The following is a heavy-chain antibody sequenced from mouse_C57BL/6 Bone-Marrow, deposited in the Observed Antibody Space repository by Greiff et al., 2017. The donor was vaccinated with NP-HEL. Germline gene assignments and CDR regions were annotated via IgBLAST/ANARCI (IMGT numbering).Heavy chain of an antibody. CDR1: GYTFPSYW. D-gene: IGHD1-1*02. CDR2: IDPKSGGT. V-gene: IGHV1-72*01. J-gene: IGHJ4*01. Sequence: QLQQPGAELLRPGASGKRSGKAPGYTFPSYWWHWLKRRPGRGLEWIGRIDPKSGGTKYNEKFKSKATLTVDKPSSTAYMQLSSLTSEDSAVYYCARRDYPNAMDYWGQGTSVTVSS. CDR3: ARRDYPNAMDY.